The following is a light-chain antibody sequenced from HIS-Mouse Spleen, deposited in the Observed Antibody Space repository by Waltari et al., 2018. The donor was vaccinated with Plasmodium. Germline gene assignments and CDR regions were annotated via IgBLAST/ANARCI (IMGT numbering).Light chain of an antibody. CDR2: EGS. J-gene: IGLJ3*02. CDR3: CSYAGSSTFV. CDR1: SSDVGRYNL. Sequence: QSALTQPASVSGSPGPSLTIPCTGTSSDVGRYNLFSWYQQHPGKAPQLMIYEGSKRPSGVSNRFAGSKSGNTASLTISGLQAEDEADYYCCSYAGSSTFVFGGGTKLTVL. V-gene: IGLV2-23*03.